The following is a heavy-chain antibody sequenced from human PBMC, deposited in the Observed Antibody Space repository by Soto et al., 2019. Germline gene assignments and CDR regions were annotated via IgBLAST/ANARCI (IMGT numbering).Heavy chain of an antibody. J-gene: IGHJ4*02. V-gene: IGHV3-23*01. CDR2: ISGSGENT. CDR1: GFTFSIYA. CDR3: ANANIADILTGYSPLDY. Sequence: PGGSLRLSCAASGFTFSIYAMSWVRQAPGKGLEWVSAISGSGENTYYAASVKGRFTISRDNSKNTLYLQMSSLRAEDTAVYYCANANIADILTGYSPLDYWGQGTQVTVSS. D-gene: IGHD3-9*01.